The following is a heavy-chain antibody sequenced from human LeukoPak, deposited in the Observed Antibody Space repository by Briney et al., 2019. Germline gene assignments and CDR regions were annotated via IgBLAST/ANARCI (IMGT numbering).Heavy chain of an antibody. Sequence: ASVKVSCKASGGTFSSYAISWVRQAPGQGLEWMGGIIPMFGTANYAQKFQGRVTITADKSTSTAYMELSSLRSEDTAVYYCASTVRTPISSTWYNYHYYYYMDVWGKGTTVTVSS. CDR2: IIPMFGTA. V-gene: IGHV1-69*06. CDR3: ASTVRTPISSTWYNYHYYYYMDV. CDR1: GGTFSSYA. D-gene: IGHD6-13*01. J-gene: IGHJ6*03.